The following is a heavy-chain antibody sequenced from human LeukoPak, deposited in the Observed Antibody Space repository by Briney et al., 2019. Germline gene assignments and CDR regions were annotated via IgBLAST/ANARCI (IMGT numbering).Heavy chain of an antibody. D-gene: IGHD2-8*01. J-gene: IGHJ4*02. Sequence: GGSLRLSCAASGFTFSNYNVNWVRQAPGKGVEWVSSIRGRSTSMYYADSVKGRFSISRDNAKNSLYLQMDSLRAEDTAVYYCARTPYCTNGICYNRYYFDFWGQGALVTVSS. CDR2: IRGRSTSM. CDR3: ARTPYCTNGICYNRYYFDF. V-gene: IGHV3-21*01. CDR1: GFTFSNYN.